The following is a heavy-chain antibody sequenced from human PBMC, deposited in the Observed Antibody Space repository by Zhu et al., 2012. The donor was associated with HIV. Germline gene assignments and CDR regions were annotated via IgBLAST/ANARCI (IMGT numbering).Heavy chain of an antibody. CDR2: INFRGSL. V-gene: IGHV4-39*07. J-gene: IGHJ6*02. Sequence: QVQESGPGLVKPSETLSLTCTVSGGSISKSIYYWGWIRQPPGKGLEWIGAINFRGSLYYNPSLKSRVTISIDMSKNQFSLNLRAVTAADTAMYHCASHMTTVTILXGFYGMDVWGQGTTVVVSS. D-gene: IGHD4-17*01. CDR3: ASHMTTVTILXGFYGMDV. CDR1: GGSISKSIYY.